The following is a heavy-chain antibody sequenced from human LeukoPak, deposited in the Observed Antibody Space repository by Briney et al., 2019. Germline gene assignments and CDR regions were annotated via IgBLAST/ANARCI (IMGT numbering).Heavy chain of an antibody. Sequence: PGGSLRLSCAASGFTFSSYAMSWVRQAPGKGLEWVSAISGSGGSTYYADSVKGRFTISRDNSKNTLYLQMNGLRAEDTAVYYCANLVSGTTLGSRDAFDIWGQGTMVTVSS. CDR3: ANLVSGTTLGSRDAFDI. D-gene: IGHD1-1*01. J-gene: IGHJ3*02. CDR2: ISGSGGST. V-gene: IGHV3-23*01. CDR1: GFTFSSYA.